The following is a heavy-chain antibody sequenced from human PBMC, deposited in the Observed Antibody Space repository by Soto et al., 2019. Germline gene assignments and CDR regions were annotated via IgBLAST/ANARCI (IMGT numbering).Heavy chain of an antibody. CDR3: ARAPTPDSSSWYPAAFDI. CDR1: GFTLDDYG. Sequence: EVQLVESGGGVVRPGGSLRLSCEAPGFTLDDYGMSGVRQAPGKGLEWVPGINWNGGSTGYADSVKGRFTISRDNAKNSLYLQMNSLRAEDTALYHCARAPTPDSSSWYPAAFDIWGQGTMVTVSS. J-gene: IGHJ3*02. CDR2: INWNGGST. D-gene: IGHD6-13*01. V-gene: IGHV3-20*01.